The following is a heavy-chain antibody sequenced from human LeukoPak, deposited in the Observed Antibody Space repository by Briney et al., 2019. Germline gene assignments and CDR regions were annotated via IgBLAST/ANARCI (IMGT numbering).Heavy chain of an antibody. J-gene: IGHJ4*02. V-gene: IGHV3-30*18. D-gene: IGHD3-9*01. CDR1: GFTFSSYG. CDR2: ISYDGSNK. CDR3: AKDPGGILTGDDGYPDY. Sequence: GGSLRLSCAASGFTFSSYGMHWVRQAPGKGLEWVAVISYDGSNKYYADSVKGRFTISRDNSKNTLYLQMNSLRAEDTAVYYCAKDPGGILTGDDGYPDYWGQGTLVTVSS.